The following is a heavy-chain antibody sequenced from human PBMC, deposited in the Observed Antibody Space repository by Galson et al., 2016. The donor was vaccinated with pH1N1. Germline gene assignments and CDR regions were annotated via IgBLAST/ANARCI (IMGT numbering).Heavy chain of an antibody. CDR2: ISWNSGSI. Sequence: SLRLSCAASGFTFDDYAMHWVRQAPGKGLEWVSGISWNSGSIGYAVSVKGRFTISRDNAKNSLYLQMNSLIDEGTALYYCAKDIRAADYGDNEVFDIWGQVTMVTVSS. CDR1: GFTFDDYA. CDR3: AKDIRAADYGDNEVFDI. J-gene: IGHJ3*02. D-gene: IGHD4-17*01. V-gene: IGHV3-9*01.